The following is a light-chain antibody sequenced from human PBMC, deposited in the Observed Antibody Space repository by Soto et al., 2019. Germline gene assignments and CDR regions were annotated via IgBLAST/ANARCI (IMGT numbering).Light chain of an antibody. CDR2: SES. CDR3: QKFNTAPLS. J-gene: IGKJ5*01. V-gene: IGKV1-27*01. CDR1: QDISVY. Sequence: DIQMTQSPSSLSASVGDRVTITCRASQDISVYLAWYQQKPGKVPKLLIYSESTLQSGVPSRFSGSGSGTDFTLTISSLQPEDVATYYCQKFNTAPLSFGQGTRLEI.